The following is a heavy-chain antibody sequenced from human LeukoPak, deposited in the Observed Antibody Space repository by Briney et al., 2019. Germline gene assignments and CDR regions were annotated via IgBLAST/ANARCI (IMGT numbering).Heavy chain of an antibody. V-gene: IGHV3-7*03. CDR3: AKDFTMVRGVVLWDY. CDR2: IKQDGSEK. CDR1: GFTVSSNY. D-gene: IGHD3-10*01. Sequence: GGSLRLSCAASGFTVSSNYMSWVRQAPGKGLEWVANIKQDGSEKYYVDSVKGRFTISRDNAKNSLYLQMNSLRAEDTAVYYCAKDFTMVRGVVLWDYWGQGTLVTVSS. J-gene: IGHJ4*02.